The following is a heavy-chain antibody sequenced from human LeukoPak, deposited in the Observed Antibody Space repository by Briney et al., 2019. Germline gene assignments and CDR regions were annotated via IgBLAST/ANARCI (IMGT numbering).Heavy chain of an antibody. J-gene: IGHJ4*02. CDR3: ARDATRTTGTFPDY. CDR1: GYTFTSYG. V-gene: IGHV1-18*01. CDR2: ISAYNGNT. Sequence: SAKVSCKASGYTFTSYGISWVRQAPGQGLEWMGWISAYNGNTNYAQKLQGRVTMTTDTSTSTAYMGLRSLRSDDTAVYCCARDATRTTGTFPDYWGQGTLVTVSS. D-gene: IGHD1-1*01.